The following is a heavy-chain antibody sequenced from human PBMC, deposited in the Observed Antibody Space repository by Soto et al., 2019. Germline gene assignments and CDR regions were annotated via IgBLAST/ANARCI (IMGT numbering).Heavy chain of an antibody. CDR2: IYWDDDK. D-gene: IGHD3-10*01. V-gene: IGHV2-5*02. J-gene: IGHJ4*02. CDR3: AHHPYYGLAPYSFDY. CDR1: GFSLSTSGVG. Sequence: QITLKESGPTLVKPTQTLTLTCTFSGFSLSTSGVGVGWIRQPPGKALEWLAVIYWDDDKRSSSSLKSRLTLTNDTSKNPVVLTMTNMDPVDTATYYCAHHPYYGLAPYSFDYWGQGILVTVSS.